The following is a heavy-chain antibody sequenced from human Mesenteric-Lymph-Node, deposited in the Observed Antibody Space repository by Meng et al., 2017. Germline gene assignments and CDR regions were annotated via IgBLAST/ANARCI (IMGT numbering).Heavy chain of an antibody. D-gene: IGHD3-22*01. J-gene: IGHJ4*02. CDR1: GFTFISYG. Sequence: QVQLVESVGGVVKPGRSLRLSCTASGFTFISYGMHWVRQAPGKGLEWVAVISYAGSNKYYADSVKGRFTISKDNSKSTLYLQMNSLRTEDTAVYYCARRGDGSGYYLDSWGQGTLVTVSS. CDR3: ARRGDGSGYYLDS. CDR2: ISYAGSNK. V-gene: IGHV3-30*03.